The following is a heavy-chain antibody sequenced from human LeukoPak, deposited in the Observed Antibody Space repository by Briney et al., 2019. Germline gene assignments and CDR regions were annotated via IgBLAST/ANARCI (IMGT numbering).Heavy chain of an antibody. CDR2: INHSGST. J-gene: IGHJ6*03. V-gene: IGHV4-34*01. D-gene: IGHD1-26*01. CDR1: GGSFSGYY. Sequence: SETLSLTCAVYGGSFSGYYWSWIRQPPGKGLEWIGEINHSGSTNYNPSLKSRVTISVDTSKNQFSLKLSSVTAADTAVYYCARVGATRRYYYYYYKDVWGKGTTVTVSS. CDR3: ARVGATRRYYYYYYKDV.